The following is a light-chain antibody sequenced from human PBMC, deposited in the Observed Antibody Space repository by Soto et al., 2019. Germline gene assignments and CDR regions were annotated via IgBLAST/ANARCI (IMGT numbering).Light chain of an antibody. J-gene: IGKJ5*01. CDR1: QNILSN. V-gene: IGKV3-15*01. Sequence: EIVMTQSPATLSVPPGERATLSCMASQNILSNLAWYQQKPGQAPRLLIYGASTRATGIPARFSGSGSGTEFTLTISSLQSEDFEIYYCQQYNNWPITFGQGTRLEIK. CDR2: GAS. CDR3: QQYNNWPIT.